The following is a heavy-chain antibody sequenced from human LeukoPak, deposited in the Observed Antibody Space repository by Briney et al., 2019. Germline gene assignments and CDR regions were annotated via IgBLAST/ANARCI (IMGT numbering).Heavy chain of an antibody. V-gene: IGHV5-51*01. CDR3: ARLNSSVFDH. CDR1: GYSFASYW. CDR2: IYPGDSDT. D-gene: IGHD4-23*01. J-gene: IGHJ4*02. Sequence: GESLKISCKGSGYSFASYWIGWVRQMPGKGLEWMGIIYPGDSDTRYSPSFHGQVTMSADKSISTAYLQWSSLKASDTAMYYCARLNSSVFDHWGQGTLVTVSS.